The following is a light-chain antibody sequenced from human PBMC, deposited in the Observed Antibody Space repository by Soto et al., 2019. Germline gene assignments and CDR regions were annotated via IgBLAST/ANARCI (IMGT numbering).Light chain of an antibody. V-gene: IGKV3-11*01. J-gene: IGKJ3*01. CDR2: DAS. CDR3: QQRSNWHFT. CDR1: QSVSSY. Sequence: EIVLTQSPATLSLSPGERATLSCRASQSVSSYLAWYQQKPGQAPRLLIYDASNRATGIPARFSGSGSGTDFTLTISSLETEDSAVYYCQQRSNWHFTFGPGTKVDIK.